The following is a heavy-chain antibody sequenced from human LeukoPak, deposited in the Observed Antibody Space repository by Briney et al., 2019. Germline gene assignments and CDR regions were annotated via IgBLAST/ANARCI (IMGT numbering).Heavy chain of an antibody. CDR3: ARVLAMVSYYYMDV. V-gene: IGHV3-11*01. CDR1: GFTFSDYY. CDR2: ISSSGSTI. Sequence: GGSLRLSCAASGFTFSDYYMSWIRQAPGKGLEWVSYISSSGSTIYYADSVMGRFTISRDNAKNSLYLQMNSLRAEDTAVYYCARVLAMVSYYYMDVWGKGTTVTVSS. D-gene: IGHD5-18*01. J-gene: IGHJ6*03.